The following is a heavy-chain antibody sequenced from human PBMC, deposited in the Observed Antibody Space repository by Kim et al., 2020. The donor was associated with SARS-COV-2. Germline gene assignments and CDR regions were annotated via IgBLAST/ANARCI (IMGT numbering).Heavy chain of an antibody. Sequence: YTNYSLSFQGHVTISADKSISTAYLQWSSLKASDTAMYYCARRVGATYYWGQGTLVTVSS. V-gene: IGHV5-10-1*01. CDR3: ARRVGATYY. CDR2: YT. D-gene: IGHD1-26*01. J-gene: IGHJ4*02.